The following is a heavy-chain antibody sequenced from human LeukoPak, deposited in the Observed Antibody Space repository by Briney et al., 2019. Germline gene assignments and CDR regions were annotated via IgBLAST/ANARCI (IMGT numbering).Heavy chain of an antibody. Sequence: SETLSLTCAVYGGSFSGYYWSWIRQPPGKGMEWIGEINNSGSTNYNPSLKSRVTISVDTSKNQFSLKLSSVTAADTAVYYCARGLKGYYYGSGSYYNRDYYYYYYMDVWGKGTTVTVSS. CDR1: GGSFSGYY. CDR2: INNSGST. J-gene: IGHJ6*03. V-gene: IGHV4-34*01. CDR3: ARGLKGYYYGSGSYYNRDYYYYYYMDV. D-gene: IGHD3-10*01.